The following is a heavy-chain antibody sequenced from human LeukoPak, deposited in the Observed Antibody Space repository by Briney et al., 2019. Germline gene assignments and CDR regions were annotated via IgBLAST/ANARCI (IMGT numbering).Heavy chain of an antibody. CDR2: IYYSGRT. D-gene: IGHD3-22*01. J-gene: IGHJ4*02. V-gene: IGHV4-39*07. Sequence: SETLSLTCTVSGGSINSGPYYGGWLRQPPGKGLEWIGSIYYSGRTYHNPSLKGRVTISVDSSKNQFSPKLSSVTAADTAVYYCARVTSYYDSSGYTEYWGQGTLVTVSS. CDR3: ARVTSYYDSSGYTEY. CDR1: GGSINSGPYY.